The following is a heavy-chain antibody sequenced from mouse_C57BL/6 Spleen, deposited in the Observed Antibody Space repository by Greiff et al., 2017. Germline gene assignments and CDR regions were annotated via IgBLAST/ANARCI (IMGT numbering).Heavy chain of an antibody. V-gene: IGHV14-3*01. CDR2: IDPANVNT. J-gene: IGHJ2*01. D-gene: IGHD1-1*01. CDR1: GFTIKNTY. CDR3: ARDYGSSIFDY. Sequence: VQLQQSVAELVRPGASVKLSCTASGFTIKNTYMHWVKQRPDQGLEWIGRIDPANVNTKSAPKFQGKAPITADTSSNTAYLQLSSLTSEDADIYYCARDYGSSIFDYWGQGTTLTVSS.